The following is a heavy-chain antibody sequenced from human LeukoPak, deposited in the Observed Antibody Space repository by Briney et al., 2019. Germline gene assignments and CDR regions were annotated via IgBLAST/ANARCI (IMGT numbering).Heavy chain of an antibody. CDR2: MDPNSGNT. V-gene: IGHV1-8*01. J-gene: IGHJ5*02. CDR3: ARRRRITVEPFDP. D-gene: IGHD1-1*01. CDR1: GYTFTSSD. Sequence: ASVKVSCKASGYTFTSSDINWVRQATGQGLEWMGWMDPNSGNTGYALKFQGRVTMTRNTSISTAYMELSSLRSEDTAVYYCARRRRITVEPFDPWGQGTLVTVSS.